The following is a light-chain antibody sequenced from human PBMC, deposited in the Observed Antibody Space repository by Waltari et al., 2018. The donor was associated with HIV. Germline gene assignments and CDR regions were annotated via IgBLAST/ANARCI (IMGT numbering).Light chain of an antibody. CDR3: QVWNTGHDQFVV. J-gene: IGLJ2*01. V-gene: IGLV3-21*02. CDR2: DDL. CDR1: EIGDKN. Sequence: SYELTQPPSVSVAPGQTATITCRETEIGDKNVHWYQQTSGQAPVLVVYDDLDRPAGIPDRFSGSNSGDTATLTIIRVEPGDEADYYCQVWNTGHDQFVVFGGGTKLTVL.